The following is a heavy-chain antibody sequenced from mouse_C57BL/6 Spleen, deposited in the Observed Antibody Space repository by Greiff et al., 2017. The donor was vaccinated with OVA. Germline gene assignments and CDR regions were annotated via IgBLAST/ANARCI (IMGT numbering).Heavy chain of an antibody. J-gene: IGHJ3*01. Sequence: VQLQQPGAELVRPGTSVKLSCKASGYTFTSYWMHWVKQRPGQGLEWIGVIDPSDSYTNYNQKFKGKATLTVDTSSSTAYMQLSSLTSEDSAVYYCASRREFAYWGQGTLVTVSA. CDR2: IDPSDSYT. V-gene: IGHV1-59*01. CDR1: GYTFTSYW. CDR3: ASRREFAY.